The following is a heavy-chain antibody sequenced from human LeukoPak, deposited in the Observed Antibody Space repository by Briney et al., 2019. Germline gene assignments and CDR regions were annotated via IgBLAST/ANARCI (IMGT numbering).Heavy chain of an antibody. D-gene: IGHD5-18*01. CDR3: AKVDTTLDPFDH. CDR1: GFTFDDYT. CDR2: ISWDAGRT. Sequence: GGSLRLSCAASGFTFDDYTMHWVRQAPGKGLEWVSLISWDAGRTYYADSVKGRFTISRDNSKNSLYIQMNSLRTEDTALYYCAKVDTTLDPFDHWGQGTLVTVSS. V-gene: IGHV3-43*01. J-gene: IGHJ4*02.